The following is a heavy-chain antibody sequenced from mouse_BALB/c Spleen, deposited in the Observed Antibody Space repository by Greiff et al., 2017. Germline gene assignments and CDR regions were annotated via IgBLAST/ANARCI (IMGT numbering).Heavy chain of an antibody. D-gene: IGHD1-1*01. Sequence: EVKLMESGGGLVKPGGSLKLSCAASGFTFSSYTMSWVRQTPEKRLEWVATISSGGGNTYYPDSVKGRFTISRDNAKNNLYLQMSSLRSEDTALYYCASPYYYGSSYYAMDYWGQGTSVTVSS. CDR3: ASPYYYGSSYYAMDY. J-gene: IGHJ4*01. V-gene: IGHV5-9*03. CDR1: GFTFSSYT. CDR2: ISSGGGNT.